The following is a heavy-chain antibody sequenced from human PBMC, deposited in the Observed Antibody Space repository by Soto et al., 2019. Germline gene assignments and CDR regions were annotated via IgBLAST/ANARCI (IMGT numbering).Heavy chain of an antibody. CDR1: GFTFSSYA. D-gene: IGHD2-15*01. V-gene: IGHV3-23*01. CDR2: ISGGGGGI. CDR3: AKRNLVVRPPFDY. Sequence: EVQLLESGGGLVQPGGSLRLSCAASGFTFSSYAMSWVRQAPGKGLEWVSTISGGGGGIYYADSVKGRFTISRDNSKNTLDLQMNSLRAEDTAVYYCAKRNLVVRPPFDYWGQGTLVTVSS. J-gene: IGHJ4*02.